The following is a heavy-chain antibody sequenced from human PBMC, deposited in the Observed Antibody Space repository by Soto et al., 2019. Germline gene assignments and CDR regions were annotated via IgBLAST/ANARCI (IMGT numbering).Heavy chain of an antibody. CDR3: ARLRSDAFDI. Sequence: EVQLVESGGRLVKPGESLRLSCVASGFDFSYYTMNWVRQAPGKGLEWVSAISASSSHKYSADSVRGRFTFSRDNANNSLYLQMNKVRVEDTAVYYCARLRSDAFDIWGQGTLVTVSS. CDR2: ISASSSHK. CDR1: GFDFSYYT. D-gene: IGHD4-17*01. V-gene: IGHV3-21*02. J-gene: IGHJ3*02.